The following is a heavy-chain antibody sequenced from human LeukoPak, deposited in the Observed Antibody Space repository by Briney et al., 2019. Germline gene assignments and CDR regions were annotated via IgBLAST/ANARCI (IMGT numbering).Heavy chain of an antibody. Sequence: SVKVSCKASGGTFSSYAISWVRQAPGQGLEWMGGIIPIFGTANYAQKSQGRVTITTDESTSTAYMELSSLRSEDTAVYYCARDLGDGYIPGWFDPWGQGTLVTVSS. CDR3: ARDLGDGYIPGWFDP. V-gene: IGHV1-69*05. D-gene: IGHD5-24*01. J-gene: IGHJ5*02. CDR1: GGTFSSYA. CDR2: IIPIFGTA.